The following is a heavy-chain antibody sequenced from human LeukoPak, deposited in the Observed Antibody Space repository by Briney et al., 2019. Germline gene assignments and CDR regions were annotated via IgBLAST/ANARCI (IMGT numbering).Heavy chain of an antibody. CDR1: GFTLSSYA. CDR3: ARVTRSSGYFDY. CDR2: ISVSGNT. D-gene: IGHD3-22*01. Sequence: GGSLRLSCAASGFTLSSYAMSWVRQGPGKGLEWVSAISVSGNTCHADSVKGRFTISRDSSKNTLYLQMNSLRAEDTAVYYCARVTRSSGYFDYWGQGTLVTVSS. V-gene: IGHV3-23*01. J-gene: IGHJ4*02.